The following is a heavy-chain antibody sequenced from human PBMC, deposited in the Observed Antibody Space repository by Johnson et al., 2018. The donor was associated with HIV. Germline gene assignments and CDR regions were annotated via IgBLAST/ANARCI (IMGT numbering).Heavy chain of an antibody. Sequence: QVQLVESGGGVVRPGGSLRLSCAASGFTFDDYGMSWVRQAPGKGLEWVAVISYDGSNKYYADSVKGRFTISRDNSKNTLYLQMNSLRAEDTAVYYCARRCSSSSCSHGAFDIWGQGTVVTVSS. CDR1: GFTFDDYG. V-gene: IGHV3-30*03. D-gene: IGHD2-2*01. CDR3: ARRCSSSSCSHGAFDI. J-gene: IGHJ3*02. CDR2: ISYDGSNK.